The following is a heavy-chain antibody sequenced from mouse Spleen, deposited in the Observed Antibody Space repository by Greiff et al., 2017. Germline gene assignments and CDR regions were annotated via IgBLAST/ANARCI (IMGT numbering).Heavy chain of an antibody. CDR2: IWWDDDK. CDR1: GFSLSTFGMG. V-gene: IGHV8-8*01. D-gene: IGHD2-1*01. J-gene: IGHJ4*01. CDR3: ARMNTMVTTHYAMDY. Sequence: QVTLKESGPGILQPSQTLSLTCSFSGFSLSTFGMGVGWIRQPSGKGLEWLAHIWWDDDKYYNPALKSRLTISKDTSKNQVFLKIANVDTADTATYYCARMNTMVTTHYAMDYWGQGTSVTVSS.